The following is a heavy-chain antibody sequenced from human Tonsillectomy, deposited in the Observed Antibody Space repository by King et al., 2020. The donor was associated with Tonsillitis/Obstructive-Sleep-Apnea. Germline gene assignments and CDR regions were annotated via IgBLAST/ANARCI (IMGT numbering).Heavy chain of an antibody. CDR3: TTDFVEGGVVVDY. D-gene: IGHD3-16*01. Sequence: VQLVESGGGLIKPGGSLRLSCAASGFTFSNAWMSWVGQTPGKGLEWVGRVKSNNDGGTTDYAAPVKGGLTIAREDSKDMLYLQMSSLKTEDTAVYYCTTDFVEGGVVVDYWGQGTLVTVSS. CDR2: VKSNNDGGTT. V-gene: IGHV3-15*01. CDR1: GFTFSNAW. J-gene: IGHJ4*02.